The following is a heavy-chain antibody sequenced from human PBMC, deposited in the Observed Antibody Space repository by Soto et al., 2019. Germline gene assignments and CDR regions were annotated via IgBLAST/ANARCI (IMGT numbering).Heavy chain of an antibody. D-gene: IGHD2-2*01. CDR1: GFTFSSYA. CDR3: AKDLSVLMVPTFTY. V-gene: IGHV3-23*01. J-gene: IGHJ4*02. Sequence: GGSLRLSCAASGFTFSSYAMSWVRQAPGKGLEWVSAISVSGGSTYYADSVKGRFTISRDNSKNTLYLQMNSLRAEDTAVYYCAKDLSVLMVPTFTYWGQGTLVTVSS. CDR2: ISVSGGST.